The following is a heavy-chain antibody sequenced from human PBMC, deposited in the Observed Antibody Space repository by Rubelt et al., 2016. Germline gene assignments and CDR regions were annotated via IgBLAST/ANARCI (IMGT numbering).Heavy chain of an antibody. V-gene: IGHV4-39*07. J-gene: IGHJ5*02. D-gene: IGHD3-10*01. CDR1: GGSISSSSYY. CDR2: IYYSGST. Sequence: QLQLQESGPGLVKPSETLSLTCTVSGGSISSSSYYWGWIRQPPGKGLEWIGSIYYSGSTYYNPSLKGGVTISVDTSKNQSSLKLSSVTAADTAVYYCARDYYGSGSYVNWFDPWGQGTLVTVSS. CDR3: ARDYYGSGSYVNWFDP.